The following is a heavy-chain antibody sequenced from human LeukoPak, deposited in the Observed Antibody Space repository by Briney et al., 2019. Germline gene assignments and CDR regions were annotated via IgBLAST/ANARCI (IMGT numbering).Heavy chain of an antibody. CDR2: ISSSGSTI. Sequence: GGSLRLSCAASGFTFSSYEMNWVRQAPGKGLEWVSYISSSGSTIYYADSVKGRFTISRDNAKNSLYLQMNSLRAEDTAVYYCARDGTLTRIAVAGYVDYWGQGTLVTVSS. D-gene: IGHD6-19*01. V-gene: IGHV3-48*03. J-gene: IGHJ4*02. CDR3: ARDGTLTRIAVAGYVDY. CDR1: GFTFSSYE.